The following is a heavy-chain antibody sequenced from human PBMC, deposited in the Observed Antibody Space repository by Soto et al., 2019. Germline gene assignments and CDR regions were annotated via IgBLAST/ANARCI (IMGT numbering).Heavy chain of an antibody. D-gene: IGHD6-6*01. CDR2: IYYSGST. CDR1: GDSISSGDYY. J-gene: IGHJ4*02. V-gene: IGHV4-30-4*01. Sequence: SETLSLTCTVSGDSISSGDYYWSWIRQPPGKGLEWIGLIYYSGSTHYNPSLKSRLIISVNTSKNQFSLKLTSATAADTAVYYCARDFKRYSSSPGPPDYWGQGTLVTVSS. CDR3: ARDFKRYSSSPGPPDY.